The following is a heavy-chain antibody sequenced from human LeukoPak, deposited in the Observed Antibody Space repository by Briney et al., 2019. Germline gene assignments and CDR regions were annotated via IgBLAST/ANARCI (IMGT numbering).Heavy chain of an antibody. D-gene: IGHD2-15*01. CDR3: ARVSVVVAATRWFDP. V-gene: IGHV1-2*02. Sequence: ASVTVSCKASGYTFTSYYMHWVRQAPGQGLEWMGWINPNSGGTNYAQKFQGRVTMTRDTSISTAYMELSRLRSDDTAVYYCARVSVVVAATRWFDPWGQGTLVTVSS. J-gene: IGHJ5*02. CDR1: GYTFTSYY. CDR2: INPNSGGT.